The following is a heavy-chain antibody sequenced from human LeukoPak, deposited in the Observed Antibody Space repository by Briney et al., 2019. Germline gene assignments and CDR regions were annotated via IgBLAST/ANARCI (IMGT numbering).Heavy chain of an antibody. CDR1: GFTFISYG. J-gene: IGHJ4*02. Sequence: GGSLRLSCAASGFTFISYGMHWVRQAPGKGLEWVAVISYDGSNKYYADSVKVRFTISRDNSKNTLYLQMNSLRAEDTAVYYCAREEGVTALDYWGQGTLVTVSS. D-gene: IGHD4-23*01. CDR2: ISYDGSNK. CDR3: AREEGVTALDY. V-gene: IGHV3-30*03.